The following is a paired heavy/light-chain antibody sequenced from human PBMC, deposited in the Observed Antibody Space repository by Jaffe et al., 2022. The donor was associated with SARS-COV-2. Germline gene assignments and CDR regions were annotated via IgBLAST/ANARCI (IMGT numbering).Light chain of an antibody. CDR3: QSYDSSLSGSV. CDR2: GNS. CDR1: SSNIGAGYD. V-gene: IGLV1-40*01. Sequence: QSVLTQPPSVSGAPGQRVTISCTGSSSNIGAGYDVHWYQQLPGTAPKLLIYGNSNRPSGVPDRFSGSKSGTSASLAISGLQAEDEADYYCQSYDSSLSGSVFGGGTKLTVL. J-gene: IGLJ2*01.
Heavy chain of an antibody. J-gene: IGHJ6*03. V-gene: IGHV1-69*01. CDR2: IIPIFGTA. Sequence: QVQLVQSGAEVKKPGSSVKVSCKASGGTFSSYAISWVRQAPGQGLEWMGGIIPIFGTANYAQKFQGRVTITADESTSTAYMELSSLRSEDTAVYYCARWALGYCSGGSCQTYYMDVWGKGTTVTVSS. D-gene: IGHD2-15*01. CDR1: GGTFSSYA. CDR3: ARWALGYCSGGSCQTYYMDV.